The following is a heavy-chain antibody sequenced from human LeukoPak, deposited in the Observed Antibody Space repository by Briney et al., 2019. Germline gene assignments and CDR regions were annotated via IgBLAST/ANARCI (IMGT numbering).Heavy chain of an antibody. V-gene: IGHV1-2*02. CDR1: RYTFTGYY. CDR2: INPNSGGT. D-gene: IGHD6-13*01. J-gene: IGHJ5*02. CDR3: ARDRTLAAAGLDP. Sequence: GASVKVSCKASRYTFTGYYMHWVRQAPGQGLEWMGWINPNSGGTNYAQKFQGRVTMTRDTSISTAYTELSRLRSDDTAVYYCARDRTLAAAGLDPWGQGTLVTVSS.